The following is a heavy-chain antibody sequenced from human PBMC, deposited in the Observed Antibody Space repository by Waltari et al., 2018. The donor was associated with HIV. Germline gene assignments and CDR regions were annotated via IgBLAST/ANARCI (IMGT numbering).Heavy chain of an antibody. D-gene: IGHD6-13*01. V-gene: IGHV1-69*08. CDR2: ISPILGIA. CDR3: ARDLQPGIAAAGTNY. CDR1: GGTFSSYT. J-gene: IGHJ4*02. Sequence: QVQLVQSGAEVKKPGSSVKVSCKASGGTFSSYTISWVRQAPGQGLEWMGRISPILGIANYAKKFQGRVTITADKATSTAYMELSSLRSEDTAVYYCARDLQPGIAAAGTNYWGQGTLVTVSS.